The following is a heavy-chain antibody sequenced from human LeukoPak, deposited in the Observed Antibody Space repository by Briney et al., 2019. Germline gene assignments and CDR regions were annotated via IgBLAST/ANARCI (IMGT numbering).Heavy chain of an antibody. V-gene: IGHV3-23*01. CDR1: GFTFSSYA. D-gene: IGHD3-22*01. CDR3: AKDYGSSGYYYGSGTADY. J-gene: IGHJ4*02. Sequence: GGSLRLSCAASGFTFSSYAMSWVRQAPGKGLEWVSAISGSGGSTYYADSVKGRFTISRGNSKNTLYLQMNSLRAEDTAVYYCAKDYGSSGYYYGSGTADYWGQGTLVTVSS. CDR2: ISGSGGST.